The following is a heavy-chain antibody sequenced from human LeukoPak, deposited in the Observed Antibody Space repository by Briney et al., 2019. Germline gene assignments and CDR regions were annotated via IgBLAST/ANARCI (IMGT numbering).Heavy chain of an antibody. D-gene: IGHD3-22*01. CDR2: ISAYNGNT. V-gene: IGHV1-18*01. CDR1: GYTFTSYG. CDR3: ARDVSDYYDSSGLGNWFDP. J-gene: IGHJ5*02. Sequence: GASVKVSCKASGYTFTSYGISWVRQAPGQGLEWMGWISAYNGNTNYAQKLQGRVTMTTDTSTSTAYMELRSLRSDDTAVYYCARDVSDYYDSSGLGNWFDPWGQGTLVTVSS.